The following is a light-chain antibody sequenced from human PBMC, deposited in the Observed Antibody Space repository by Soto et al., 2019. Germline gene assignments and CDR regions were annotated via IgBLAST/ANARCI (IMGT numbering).Light chain of an antibody. CDR3: AAWDDSLSGPV. Sequence: QSVLTQPPSVSGAPGQRVTISCTGSSSNIGAGYDVHWYQQLPGTAPKLLIYGNNQRPSGVPDRFYGSKSGTSASLAISGLQSEDEADYYCAAWDDSLSGPVFGGGTKVTVL. J-gene: IGLJ3*02. CDR2: GNN. V-gene: IGLV1-40*01. CDR1: SSNIGAGYD.